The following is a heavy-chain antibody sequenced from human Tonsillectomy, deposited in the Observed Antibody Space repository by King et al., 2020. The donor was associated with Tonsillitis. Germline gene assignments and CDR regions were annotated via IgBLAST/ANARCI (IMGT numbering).Heavy chain of an antibody. CDR1: GFTFSTYA. J-gene: IGHJ3*02. CDR2: ISYDGSNK. CDR3: ARTGPSEKHKMYDDILTDYPHGAFDI. V-gene: IGHV3-30*04. Sequence: VQLVESGGGVVQPGRSLRLSCAASGFTFSTYAMHWVRQAPGKGLEWVAVISYDGSNKYYADSVKGRFTISRDNSKNTLYLQMNSLRAEDTAVYYCARTGPSEKHKMYDDILTDYPHGAFDIWGQGTMVTVSS. D-gene: IGHD3-9*01.